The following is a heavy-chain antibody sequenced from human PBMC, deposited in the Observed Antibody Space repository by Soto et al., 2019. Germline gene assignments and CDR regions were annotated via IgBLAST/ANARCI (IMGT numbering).Heavy chain of an antibody. J-gene: IGHJ3*02. CDR3: ARSYYYDRFGGWETAFDI. Sequence: QVQLQESGPGLVKPSQTLSLTCTVSGGSISSGDYYWSWIRQPPGKGLEWIGYIYYSGSTYYNPYLKSRVTISVDTSKNQFSLKLSSVTAADTAVYYCARSYYYDRFGGWETAFDIWGQGTMVTVSS. CDR2: IYYSGST. V-gene: IGHV4-30-4*01. D-gene: IGHD3-22*01. CDR1: GGSISSGDYY.